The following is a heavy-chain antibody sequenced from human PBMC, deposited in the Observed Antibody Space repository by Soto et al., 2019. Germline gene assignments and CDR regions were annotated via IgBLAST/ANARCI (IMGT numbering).Heavy chain of an antibody. D-gene: IGHD7-27*01. CDR3: ARVVPPPNRNWGMWSGAFDI. V-gene: IGHV4-34*01. CDR1: GGSFSGYS. J-gene: IGHJ3*02. CDR2: SNHSGST. Sequence: QVQLQQWGAGLLKPSETLSLTCGVYGGSFSGYSWSWIRQPPGKGLEWIGESNHSGSTNYNPSLKRRGTISVDTSKNQFSLKLSSVTAADTAVYYCARVVPPPNRNWGMWSGAFDIWGQGTMVTVSS.